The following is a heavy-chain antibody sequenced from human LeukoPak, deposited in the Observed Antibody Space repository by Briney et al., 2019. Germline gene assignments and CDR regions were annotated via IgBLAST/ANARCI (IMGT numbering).Heavy chain of an antibody. CDR3: ARVVVVPAEPDDYYYMDV. V-gene: IGHV4-4*07. CDR1: GGSISSYY. Sequence: KPSETLSLTCTVSGGSISSYYWSWIRQPAGKGLEWIGRIYTSGSTNYNPSLKSRVTMSVDTSKNQFSLMLSSVTAADTAVYYCARVVVVPAEPDDYYYMDVWGKGTTVTVSS. J-gene: IGHJ6*03. CDR2: IYTSGST. D-gene: IGHD2-2*01.